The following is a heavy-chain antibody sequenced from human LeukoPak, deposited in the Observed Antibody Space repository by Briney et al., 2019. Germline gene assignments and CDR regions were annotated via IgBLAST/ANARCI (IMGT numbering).Heavy chain of an antibody. CDR1: GYTLTELS. CDR2: FDPEDGET. CDR3: ARVRGPNIVVVVAAYYFDY. V-gene: IGHV1-24*01. D-gene: IGHD2-15*01. J-gene: IGHJ4*02. Sequence: ASVKVSCKVSGYTLTELSMHWVRQAPGKGLEWMGGFDPEDGETIYAQKFQGRVTMTTDTSTSTAYMELRSLRSDDTAVYYCARVRGPNIVVVVAAYYFDYWGQGTLVTVSS.